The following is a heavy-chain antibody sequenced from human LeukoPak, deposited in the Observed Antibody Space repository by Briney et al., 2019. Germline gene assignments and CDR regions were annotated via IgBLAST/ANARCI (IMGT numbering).Heavy chain of an antibody. CDR3: ARSGHDDAFDI. Sequence: GGSLRLSCAASGFTFSNSAMNWVRQAPGKGLEWVSSINDVSSHIYYADSVKGRFTISRNNANNSVSLQMNNLRAEDTAVYYCARSGHDDAFDIWGQGTMVTVSS. J-gene: IGHJ3*02. CDR1: GFTFSNSA. V-gene: IGHV3-21*06. D-gene: IGHD5-12*01. CDR2: INDVSSHI.